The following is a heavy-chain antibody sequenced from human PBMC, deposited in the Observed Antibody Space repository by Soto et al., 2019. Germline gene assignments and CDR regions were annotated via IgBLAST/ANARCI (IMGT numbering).Heavy chain of an antibody. CDR1: GYTFTSYG. J-gene: IGHJ5*02. CDR2: ISAYNGNT. CDR3: ARDPHDLVVAATRSWFDP. V-gene: IGHV1-18*01. Sequence: GASVKVSCKASGYTFTSYGISWVRQAPGQGLEWMGWISAYNGNTNYAQKLQGRVTMTTDTSTSTAYMELRSLRSDDTAVYYCARDPHDLVVAATRSWFDPSGQGTLVTVSS. D-gene: IGHD2-15*01.